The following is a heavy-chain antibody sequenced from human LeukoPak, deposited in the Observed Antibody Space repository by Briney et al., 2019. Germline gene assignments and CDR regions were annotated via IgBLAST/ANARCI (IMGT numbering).Heavy chain of an antibody. D-gene: IGHD6-13*01. J-gene: IGHJ3*02. V-gene: IGHV3-48*01. Sequence: GGSLRLSCAASGFTFSSYSMNWVRQATGKGVEWVSYISISSITIYYADSVKGPFTISRYNAKNSLYLQMNSLRAEDTAVYYCARGYSSSWYGAFDIWGQGTMVTVSS. CDR1: GFTFSSYS. CDR2: ISISSITI. CDR3: ARGYSSSWYGAFDI.